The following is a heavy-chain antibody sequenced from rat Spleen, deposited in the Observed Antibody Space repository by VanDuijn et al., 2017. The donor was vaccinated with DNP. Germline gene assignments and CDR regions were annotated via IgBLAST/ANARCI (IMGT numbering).Heavy chain of an antibody. Sequence: EVQLVESGGGPVQPGRSLKLSCVASGFIFRDHNMAWVRQAPKKGLEWVATISYDGSSTYYRDSVKGRFIISRDNAKSTLYLQMDSLRSEDTATYYCTTGQLLDYWGQGVMVTVSS. CDR3: TTGQLLDY. V-gene: IGHV5-7*01. CDR2: ISYDGSST. J-gene: IGHJ2*01. CDR1: GFIFRDHN. D-gene: IGHD1-10*01.